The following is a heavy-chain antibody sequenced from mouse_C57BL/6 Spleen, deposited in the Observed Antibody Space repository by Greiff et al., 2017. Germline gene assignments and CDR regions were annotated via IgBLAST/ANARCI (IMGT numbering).Heavy chain of an antibody. CDR1: GFTFSDYG. V-gene: IGHV5-17*01. Sequence: DVQLVESGGGLVKPGGSLKLSCAASGFTFSDYGMHWVRQAPEKGLEWVAYISSGSSTIYYADTVKGRFTISRDNAKNTLFLQMTSLRSEDTAMYYCARRLDYYAMDYWGQGTSVTVSS. CDR2: ISSGSSTI. J-gene: IGHJ4*01. CDR3: ARRLDYYAMDY. D-gene: IGHD4-1*01.